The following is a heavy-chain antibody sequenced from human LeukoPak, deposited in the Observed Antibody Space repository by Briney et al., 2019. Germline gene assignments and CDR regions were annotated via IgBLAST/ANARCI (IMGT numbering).Heavy chain of an antibody. V-gene: IGHV4-61*08. CDR1: GGSISSGGYY. CDR2: IYYSGST. J-gene: IGHJ3*02. D-gene: IGHD3-16*01. CDR3: ARLTRGEAFDI. Sequence: SETLSLTCTVSGGSISSGGYYWSWIRQHPGKGLEWIGYIYYSGSTYYNPSLKSRVTISVDTSKNQSSLKLSSVTAADTAVYYCARLTRGEAFDIWGQGTMVTVSS.